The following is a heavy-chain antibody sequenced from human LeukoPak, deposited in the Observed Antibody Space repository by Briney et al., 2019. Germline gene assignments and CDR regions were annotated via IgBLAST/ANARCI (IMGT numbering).Heavy chain of an antibody. CDR2: MNPNSGNT. J-gene: IGHJ5*02. CDR1: GYTFTSSD. V-gene: IGHV1-8*01. Sequence: GASVKVSCKASGYTFTSSDINWVRHATGHGLEWMGWMNPNSGNTGYAQKFQGRVTMTRDTSISTAYMELSSLRSEDTAVYYCAAYSASSGRGVAPWGQGTLVTVSS. CDR3: AAYSASSGRGVAP. D-gene: IGHD1-26*01.